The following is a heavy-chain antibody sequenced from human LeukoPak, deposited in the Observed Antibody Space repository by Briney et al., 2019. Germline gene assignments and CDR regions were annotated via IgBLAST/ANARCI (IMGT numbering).Heavy chain of an antibody. J-gene: IGHJ4*02. CDR1: GFSFSSYT. Sequence: GGSLRLSYAASGFSFSSYTMNWVRQAPGKGPEWVSSISPSGSSTWNADSVRGRFTISRDNGKSSVYLQMNSLRGEDTAVYYCARDFLGESGAAGCWGQGTLVTVSS. CDR3: ARDFLGESGAAGC. D-gene: IGHD2-8*02. V-gene: IGHV3-21*01. CDR2: ISPSGSST.